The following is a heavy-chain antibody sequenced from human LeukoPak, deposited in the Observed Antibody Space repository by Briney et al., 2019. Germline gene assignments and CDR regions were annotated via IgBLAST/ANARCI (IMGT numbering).Heavy chain of an antibody. CDR3: ARRSTKENGFDF. V-gene: IGHV4-39*01. CDR1: GGSISSSSYY. CDR2: IYYSGTT. J-gene: IGHJ4*02. D-gene: IGHD1-1*01. Sequence: SETLSHTCIVPGGSISSSSYYWGWIRQPPGEGLEWIGTIYYSGTTYYNPSLGSRVTISLDTSKNQFSLKLTSVTAADTAVYYCARRSTKENGFDFWGQGTLVTVSS.